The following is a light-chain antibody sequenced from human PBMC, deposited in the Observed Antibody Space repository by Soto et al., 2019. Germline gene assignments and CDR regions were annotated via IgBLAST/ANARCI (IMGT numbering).Light chain of an antibody. V-gene: IGLV2-8*01. Sequence: QSVLTQPPSASGSPGQSVTISCTGTKNDIGVYDFVSWYQHHPGKAPRLIIYEVVQRPSGVPDRFSGSKSGNTASLTVSGLQAADEADYYCCSYAGTATVFGTGTKLTVL. CDR2: EVV. J-gene: IGLJ1*01. CDR1: KNDIGVYDF. CDR3: CSYAGTATV.